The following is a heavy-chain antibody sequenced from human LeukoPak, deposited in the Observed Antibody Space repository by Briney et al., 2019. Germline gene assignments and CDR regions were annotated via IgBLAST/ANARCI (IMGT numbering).Heavy chain of an antibody. J-gene: IGHJ5*01. CDR2: IYRDDRT. Sequence: GGSLRLSCVGSGFTFSSHAMTWVRQAPGKGLEWVSTIYRDDRTFYAGSVKDRFTISGDNSKKTLFLQMNSLRAEDTAVYYCARDLGSYVDSWGHGALVTVSS. CDR3: ARDLGSYVDS. CDR1: GFTFSSHA. V-gene: IGHV3-66*01. D-gene: IGHD5-18*01.